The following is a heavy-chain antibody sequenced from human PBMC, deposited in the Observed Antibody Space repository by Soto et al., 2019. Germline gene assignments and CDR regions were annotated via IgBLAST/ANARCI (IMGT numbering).Heavy chain of an antibody. CDR2: IYYSGST. V-gene: IGHV4-39*01. CDR3: ASNSYGYTLYDY. J-gene: IGHJ4*02. CDR1: GGSISSSSYY. Sequence: SETLSLTCTVSGGSISSSSYYWGWIRQPPGKGLEWIGSIYYSGSTYYNPSLKSRVTISVDTSKNQFSLKLSSVTAADTAVYYCASNSYGYTLYDYWGQGTLVTVSS. D-gene: IGHD5-18*01.